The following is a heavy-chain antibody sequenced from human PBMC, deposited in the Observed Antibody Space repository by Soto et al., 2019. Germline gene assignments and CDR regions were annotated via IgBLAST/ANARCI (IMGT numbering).Heavy chain of an antibody. V-gene: IGHV4-30-4*01. Sequence: QVQLRESGPGLLKPSQTLSLTCTVSDGSISVGNYYWSWIRQRPGMGLEWIGYIYYSGSSYYSPSLRSRSVLSIDTSKNQFSLKLTSVTAADTAVYYCARRLSGNYAFDNWGQGTLVTVSS. CDR3: ARRLSGNYAFDN. J-gene: IGHJ4*02. D-gene: IGHD2-2*01. CDR2: IYYSGSS. CDR1: DGSISVGNYY.